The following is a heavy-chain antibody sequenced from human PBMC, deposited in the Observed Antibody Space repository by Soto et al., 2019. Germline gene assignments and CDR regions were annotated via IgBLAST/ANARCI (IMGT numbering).Heavy chain of an antibody. CDR1: GGSMSTYY. D-gene: IGHD6-19*01. CDR2: VYSSGST. Sequence: SETLSLTCTASGGSMSTYYWNWMRQPPGKGLEWIGYVYSSGSTNYNPSLKSRVAISIDTSKKQISLKLTSVTAADTAVYYCASAFGGWLPDSWGKGTLVTVSS. CDR3: ASAFGGWLPDS. J-gene: IGHJ4*02. V-gene: IGHV4-59*01.